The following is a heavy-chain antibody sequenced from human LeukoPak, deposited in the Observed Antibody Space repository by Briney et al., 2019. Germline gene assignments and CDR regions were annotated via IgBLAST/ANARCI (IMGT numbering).Heavy chain of an antibody. V-gene: IGHV1-8*01. Sequence: ASVKVSCKASGYTFTSYDINWVRQATGQGLEWMGWMNPNSGNTSYAQKFQGRVTMTRNTSISTAYMELSSLRSEDTAVYYCARDRTDYYYDSSGYSSPLDYWGQGTLVTVSS. CDR2: MNPNSGNT. CDR1: GYTFTSYD. J-gene: IGHJ4*02. CDR3: ARDRTDYYYDSSGYSSPLDY. D-gene: IGHD3-22*01.